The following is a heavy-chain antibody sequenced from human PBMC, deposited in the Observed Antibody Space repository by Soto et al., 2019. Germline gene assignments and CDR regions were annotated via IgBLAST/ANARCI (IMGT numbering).Heavy chain of an antibody. V-gene: IGHV3-21*01. CDR2: ISSSSSYI. CDR1: GFTFSSYS. Sequence: EVQLVESGGGLVKPGGSLRLSCAASGFTFSSYSMNWVRQAPGKGLEWVSSISSSSSYIYYADSVKGRFTISRDNAKNSLYLPMNSLRAEDTAVYYCASGSVAARPSDYWGQGTLVTVSS. CDR3: ASGSVAARPSDY. J-gene: IGHJ4*02. D-gene: IGHD6-6*01.